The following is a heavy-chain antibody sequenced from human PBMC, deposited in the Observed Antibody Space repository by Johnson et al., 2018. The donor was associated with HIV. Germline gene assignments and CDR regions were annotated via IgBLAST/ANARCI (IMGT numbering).Heavy chain of an antibody. V-gene: IGHV3-66*01. J-gene: IGHJ3*01. CDR1: GFSVSDSY. Sequence: VQLVESGGGLVQPGGSLRLSCAASGFSVSDSYMNWVRQAPGQGLEWVSVLYSGGKTYYADSVKGRFTISRDNAKNSLYLQMNSLRAEDTAVYYCARDGPWLQSQRDAFDVWGRGTMVTVSS. CDR3: ARDGPWLQSQRDAFDV. CDR2: LYSGGKT. D-gene: IGHD5-24*01.